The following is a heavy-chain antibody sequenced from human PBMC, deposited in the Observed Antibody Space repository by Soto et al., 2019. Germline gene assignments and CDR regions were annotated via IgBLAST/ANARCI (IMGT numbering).Heavy chain of an antibody. V-gene: IGHV3-23*04. Sequence: EVHLVDSWGGLVQPGGSLRLSCAASGFTFNNYAMTWVRQAPGKGLEWVSAISGGGDTTSYADSVKGRFTVSREGSTNTLYLQMSSLRAEDTSLYYCAKGRGGSGSLSHRVDFWGQGTLVTVSS. D-gene: IGHD3-10*01. CDR1: GFTFNNYA. J-gene: IGHJ4*02. CDR2: ISGGGDTT. CDR3: AKGRGGSGSLSHRVDF.